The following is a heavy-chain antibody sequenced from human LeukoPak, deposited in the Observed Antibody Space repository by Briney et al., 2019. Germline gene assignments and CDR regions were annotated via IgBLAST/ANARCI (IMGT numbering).Heavy chain of an antibody. V-gene: IGHV3-23*01. D-gene: IGHD6-19*01. Sequence: GGSLRLSCAAAGFTFRSYAMNWVRQGPGKGLEWVSTLSASDAGTYYADSVKGRFTISRDNSKNTLYLQMNSLRAEDTAVYYCAKGSAVADIYFDYWGQGTLVTVSS. J-gene: IGHJ4*02. CDR3: AKGSAVADIYFDY. CDR2: LSASDAGT. CDR1: GFTFRSYA.